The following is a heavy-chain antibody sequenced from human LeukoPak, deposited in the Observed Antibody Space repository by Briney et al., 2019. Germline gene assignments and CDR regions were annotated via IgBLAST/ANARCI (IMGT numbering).Heavy chain of an antibody. CDR2: IYYGGST. Sequence: PSGTLSLTCTVSGGSISRYYWSWIRQPPGKGLEWIGYIYYGGSTNYNPSLKSRVTISVDTSKNKFSLKLSSVTAADTAVYYCARPRDGFYDYWGQGTLVTVSS. J-gene: IGHJ4*02. CDR1: GGSISRYY. V-gene: IGHV4-59*01. CDR3: ARPRDGFYDY. D-gene: IGHD5-24*01.